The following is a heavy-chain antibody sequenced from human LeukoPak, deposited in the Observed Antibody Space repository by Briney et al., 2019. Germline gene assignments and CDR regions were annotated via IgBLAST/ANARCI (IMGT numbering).Heavy chain of an antibody. J-gene: IGHJ6*02. CDR3: ARPTRIWAAAANYYYYGMDV. CDR1: GYTFTSYG. CDR2: ISAYNGNT. V-gene: IGHV1-18*01. D-gene: IGHD6-13*01. Sequence: GASVKVSCKASGYTFTSYGISWVRQAPGQGLEWMGWISAYNGNTNYAQKLQGRVTITADKSTSTAYMELSSLRSEDTAVYYCARPTRIWAAAANYYYYGMDVWGQGTTVTVSS.